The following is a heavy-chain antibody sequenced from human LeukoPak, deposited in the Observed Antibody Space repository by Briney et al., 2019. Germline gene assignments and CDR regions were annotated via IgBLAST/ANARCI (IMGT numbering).Heavy chain of an antibody. CDR3: ARGVARSSKFHFSYYFDY. CDR2: IYHSGST. CDR1: GGSVSSGSYY. D-gene: IGHD6-6*01. V-gene: IGHV4-39*07. Sequence: PSETLSLTCTVSGGSVSSGSYYWGWIRQPPGKGLEWIGSIYHSGSTYYNSSLKSRVTISVDTSKNQFSLKLSSVTAADTAVYYCARGVARSSKFHFSYYFDYWGQGTLVTVSS. J-gene: IGHJ4*02.